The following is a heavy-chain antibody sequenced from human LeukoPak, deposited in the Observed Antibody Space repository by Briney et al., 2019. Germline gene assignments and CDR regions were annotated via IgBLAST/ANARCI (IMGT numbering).Heavy chain of an antibody. V-gene: IGHV4-59*08. Sequence: SETLSLTCAFYGASFSGYYGSWIRQPPGKGLEWIGYIYYSGSTNYNPSLKSRVTISVDTSKNQFSLKLSSVTAADTAVYYCARLIAAAGGNWFDPWG. CDR3: ARLIAAAGGNWFDP. J-gene: IGHJ5*02. CDR2: IYYSGST. D-gene: IGHD6-13*01. CDR1: GASFSGYY.